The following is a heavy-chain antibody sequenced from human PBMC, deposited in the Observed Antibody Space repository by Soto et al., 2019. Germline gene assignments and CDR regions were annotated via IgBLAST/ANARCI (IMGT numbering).Heavy chain of an antibody. CDR2: ISYDGSNI. CDR1: GFTFSSYG. Sequence: QVRLVESGGGVVQPGRSLRLSCAASGFTFSSYGMHWVRQAPGKGLEWVAVISYDGSNIYYADSVKGRFTISRDNSKNTLYLQMNSLRAEDTAVYYCAKDYDILTGYPDYWGQGTLVTVSS. V-gene: IGHV3-30*18. CDR3: AKDYDILTGYPDY. J-gene: IGHJ4*02. D-gene: IGHD3-9*01.